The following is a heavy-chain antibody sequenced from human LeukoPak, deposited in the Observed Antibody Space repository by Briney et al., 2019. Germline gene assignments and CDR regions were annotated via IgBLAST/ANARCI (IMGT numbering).Heavy chain of an antibody. Sequence: ASVKVSCKASGYTFTSYYMHWVRQAPGQGLEWMGIINPSGGSTSYAQKFQGRVTMTRDTSTSTVYMELSSLRSEDTAVYYCATGPLVATRSGEIPRFDYWGQGTLVTVSS. J-gene: IGHJ4*02. CDR1: GYTFTSYY. CDR2: INPSGGST. V-gene: IGHV1-46*01. CDR3: ATGPLVATRSGEIPRFDY. D-gene: IGHD5-12*01.